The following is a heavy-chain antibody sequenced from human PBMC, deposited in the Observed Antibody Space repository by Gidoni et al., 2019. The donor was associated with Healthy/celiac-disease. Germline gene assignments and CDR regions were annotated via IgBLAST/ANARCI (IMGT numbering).Heavy chain of an antibody. J-gene: IGHJ5*02. CDR2: ISGSGGST. CDR3: AKDDYDILTGYYRGYGWFDP. D-gene: IGHD3-9*01. Sequence: EVQLLESGGGLVQPGGSLRPSCAASGFTFSSYAMSWVRQAPGKGLEWVSAISGSGGSTYYADSVKGRFTISRDNSKNTLYLQMNSLRAEDTAVYYCAKDDYDILTGYYRGYGWFDPWGQGTLVTVSS. CDR1: GFTFSSYA. V-gene: IGHV3-23*01.